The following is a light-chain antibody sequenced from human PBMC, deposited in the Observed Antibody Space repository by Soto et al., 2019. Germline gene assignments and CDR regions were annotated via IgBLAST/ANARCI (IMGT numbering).Light chain of an antibody. CDR3: QQYNNWPPGT. CDR1: QSVSSN. J-gene: IGKJ1*01. CDR2: GAS. V-gene: IGKV3-15*01. Sequence: EIVMTQSPATLSVSPGDRATLSCRASQSVSSNLAWYQQKPGQAPRLLIYGASTRATGIPATFSGSGSGTEFTLTISSLQSEDFAVYYCQQYNNWPPGTFGQGTKVEIK.